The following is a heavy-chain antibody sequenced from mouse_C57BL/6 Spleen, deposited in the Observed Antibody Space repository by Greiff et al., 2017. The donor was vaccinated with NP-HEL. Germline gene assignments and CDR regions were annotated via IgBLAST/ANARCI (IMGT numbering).Heavy chain of an antibody. D-gene: IGHD2-12*01. CDR1: GFTFSSYA. CDR2: ISDGGSYT. Sequence: EVQGVESGGGLVKPGGSLKLSCAASGFTFSSYAMSWVRQTPEKRLEWVATISDGGSYTYYPDNVKGRFTISRDNAKNNLYLQMSHLKAEDTAMYYCASDYDWLAYWGQGTLVTVSA. V-gene: IGHV5-4*01. CDR3: ASDYDWLAY. J-gene: IGHJ3*01.